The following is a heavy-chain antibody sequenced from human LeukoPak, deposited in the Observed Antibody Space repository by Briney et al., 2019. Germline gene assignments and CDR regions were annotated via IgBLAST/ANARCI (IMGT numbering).Heavy chain of an antibody. V-gene: IGHV3-48*03. CDR2: ISSSGSTI. D-gene: IGHD3-10*02. CDR3: AELGITMIGGV. CDR1: GFTFGDYS. J-gene: IGHJ6*04. Sequence: GGSLRLSCTASGFTFGDYSMSWVRQAPGKGLEWVSYISSSGSTIYYADSVKGRFTISRDNAKNSLYLQMNSLRAEDTAVYYCAELGITMIGGVWGKGTTVTISS.